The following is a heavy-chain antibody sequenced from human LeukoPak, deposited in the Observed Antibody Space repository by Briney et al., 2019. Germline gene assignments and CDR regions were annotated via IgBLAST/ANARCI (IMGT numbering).Heavy chain of an antibody. V-gene: IGHV3-53*01. Sequence: GGSLRLSCAASGFTVSSVYMSWVRQAPGKGLEGVSLIYSAGTTYYADSVKGRFIISRDNSKNTLYLQMNSLRAEDTAVYYCARGQPYYSDSRGYSVPHDWGQGTLVTVSS. J-gene: IGHJ4*02. D-gene: IGHD3-22*01. CDR3: ARGQPYYSDSRGYSVPHD. CDR2: IYSAGTT. CDR1: GFTVSSVY.